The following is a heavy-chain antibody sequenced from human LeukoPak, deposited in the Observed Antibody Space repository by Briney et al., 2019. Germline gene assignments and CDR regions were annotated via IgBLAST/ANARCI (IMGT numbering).Heavy chain of an antibody. CDR1: GGSISSTSYY. Sequence: PSETLSLTCIVSGGSISSTSYYWGWIRQPPGKGLEWIGSIYHSGSTYYNPSLKSRVTISVDTSKNQFSLKLSSVTAADTAVYYCARGSPHSGWNYFDYWGQGTLVTVSS. J-gene: IGHJ4*02. V-gene: IGHV4-39*07. CDR3: ARGSPHSGWNYFDY. D-gene: IGHD6-19*01. CDR2: IYHSGST.